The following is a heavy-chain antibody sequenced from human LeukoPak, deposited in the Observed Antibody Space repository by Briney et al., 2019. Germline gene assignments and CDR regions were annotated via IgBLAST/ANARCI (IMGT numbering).Heavy chain of an antibody. D-gene: IGHD1-1*01. CDR2: IYYSGST. V-gene: IGHV4-59*12. Sequence: SETLSLTCTVSGGSISSYYWSWIRQPPGKGLEWIGYIYYSGSTNYNPSLKSRVTMSVDTSKNQFSLKLSSVTAADTAVYYCARDRNGNWNDVHFDYWGQGTLVTVSS. CDR1: GGSISSYY. CDR3: ARDRNGNWNDVHFDY. J-gene: IGHJ4*02.